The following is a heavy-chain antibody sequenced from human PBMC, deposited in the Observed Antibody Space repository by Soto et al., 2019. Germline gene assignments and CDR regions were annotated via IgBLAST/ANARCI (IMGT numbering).Heavy chain of an antibody. CDR1: GFTFSSYS. V-gene: IGHV3-21*01. Sequence: GGSLRLSCTASGFTFSSYSMNWVRQAPGKGLEWVSSISSSSSYIYYADSVKGRFTISRDNAKNSLYLQMNSLRAEDTAVYYCARGAVNWNYVDYFDYWGQGTLVTASS. CDR3: ARGAVNWNYVDYFDY. CDR2: ISSSSSYI. D-gene: IGHD1-7*01. J-gene: IGHJ4*02.